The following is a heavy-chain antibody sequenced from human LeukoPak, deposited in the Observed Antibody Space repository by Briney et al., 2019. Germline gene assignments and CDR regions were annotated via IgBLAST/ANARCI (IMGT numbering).Heavy chain of an antibody. CDR3: ARSSPVRVVVAATYYYYYYMDV. J-gene: IGHJ6*03. D-gene: IGHD2-15*01. V-gene: IGHV1-2*02. CDR1: GYTFTGYY. Sequence: GASVKVSCKASGYTFTGYYMHWVRQAPGQGLEWMVWINPNSGGTNYAQKFQGRVTMTRDTSISTAYMELSRLRSDDTAVYYCARSSPVRVVVAATYYYYYYMDVWGKGTTVTVSS. CDR2: INPNSGGT.